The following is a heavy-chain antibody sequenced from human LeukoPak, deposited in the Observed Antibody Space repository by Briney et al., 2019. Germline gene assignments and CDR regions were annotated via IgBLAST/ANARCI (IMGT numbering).Heavy chain of an antibody. J-gene: IGHJ3*02. Sequence: PSETLSLTCAVSGGSISSYYWSWIRQPPGKGLEWIGYIYYSGGTNYNPSLKSRVTISVDTSKNQFSLKLSSVTAADTAVYYCAREIRLDYYDSSGYYYRDAFDIWGQGTMVTVSS. CDR1: GGSISSYY. CDR3: AREIRLDYYDSSGYYYRDAFDI. V-gene: IGHV4-59*01. D-gene: IGHD3-22*01. CDR2: IYYSGGT.